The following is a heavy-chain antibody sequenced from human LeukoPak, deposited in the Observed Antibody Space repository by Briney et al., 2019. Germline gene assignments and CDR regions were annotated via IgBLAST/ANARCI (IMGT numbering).Heavy chain of an antibody. CDR2: IYYSGST. J-gene: IGHJ4*02. Sequence: SETLSLTCTVSGGSISSSSYCWGWIRQPPGKGLEWIGSIYYSGSTYYNPPLKSRVTISVDTSKNQFSLKLSSVTAADTAVYYCARRRVYDRYFDYWGQGTLVTVSS. D-gene: IGHD6-13*01. CDR1: GGSISSSSYC. V-gene: IGHV4-39*01. CDR3: ARRRVYDRYFDY.